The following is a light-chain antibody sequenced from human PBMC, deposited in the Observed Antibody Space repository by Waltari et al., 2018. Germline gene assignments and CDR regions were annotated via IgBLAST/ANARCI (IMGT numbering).Light chain of an antibody. V-gene: IGKV3-20*01. CDR1: ESVGKY. CDR3: QKYNRLPAT. Sequence: EIVLTQSPGTLSLSPGERATLSCRASESVGKYLAWYQQRTGHAPRLVMFHASNRATGIPERFSGSGSGTDFSLTMSRLEPEDFAVYYCQKYNRLPATFGQGTKVEIK. CDR2: HAS. J-gene: IGKJ1*01.